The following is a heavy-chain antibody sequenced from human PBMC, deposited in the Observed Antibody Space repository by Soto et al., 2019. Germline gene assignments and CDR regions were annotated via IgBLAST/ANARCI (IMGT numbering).Heavy chain of an antibody. CDR3: AHRKTTITVATYFDL. D-gene: IGHD6-19*01. CDR2: LYWDGDK. CDR1: GFSVTNNGEG. J-gene: IGHJ4*02. Sequence: QITLKESGPTLVKPTQTLTLTCTFSGFSVTNNGEGVGWIRQPPGKALEWLATLYWDGDKRYSPSLRKRASVSTDTSKSQVVLTMTDMGPEDTGTYICAHRKTTITVATYFDLWGQGTLVTVS. V-gene: IGHV2-5*02.